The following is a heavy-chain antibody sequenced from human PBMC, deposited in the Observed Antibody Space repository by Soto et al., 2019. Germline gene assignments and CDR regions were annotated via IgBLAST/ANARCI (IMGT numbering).Heavy chain of an antibody. J-gene: IGHJ5*02. V-gene: IGHV4-30-4*01. CDR2: ISYSGTT. D-gene: IGHD5-12*01. CDR3: ARGRGYSYGLDP. Sequence: QVQLQESGPGLVKPSQTLSLTCTVSGDSINSANNYWSWIRQPPGEGLEWIGFISYSGTTSYSPSLKSRLAISLDTSKNQFSLSLTSVTAADTAVYYCARGRGYSYGLDPWGQGTLVTVSS. CDR1: GDSINSANNY.